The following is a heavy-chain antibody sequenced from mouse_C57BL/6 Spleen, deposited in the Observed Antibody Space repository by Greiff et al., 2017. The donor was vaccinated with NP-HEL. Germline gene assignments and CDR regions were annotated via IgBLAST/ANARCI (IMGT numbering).Heavy chain of an antibody. Sequence: VQLQQSGPELVKPGASVKISCKASGYAFSSSWMNWVKQRPGKGLEWIGRIYPGDGDTNYNGKFKGKATLTADKSSSTAYMQLSSLTSEDSAVYVCARAYYDYDRAMDYWGQGTSVTVSS. CDR1: GYAFSSSW. D-gene: IGHD2-4*01. CDR2: IYPGDGDT. V-gene: IGHV1-82*01. J-gene: IGHJ4*01. CDR3: ARAYYDYDRAMDY.